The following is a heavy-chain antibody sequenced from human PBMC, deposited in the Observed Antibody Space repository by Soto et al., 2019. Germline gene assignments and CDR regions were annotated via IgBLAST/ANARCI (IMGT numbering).Heavy chain of an antibody. Sequence: SETLSLTCTVSGGSISSYYWSWIRQPPGKGLEWIGYIYYSGSTNYNPSLKSRVTISVDNAKNSLYLQMNSLRVEDTAVYYCARDMYAYGFFDYWGQGTLVTVSS. J-gene: IGHJ4*02. CDR2: IYYSGST. V-gene: IGHV4-59*12. D-gene: IGHD3-10*01. CDR1: GGSISSYY. CDR3: ARDMYAYGFFDY.